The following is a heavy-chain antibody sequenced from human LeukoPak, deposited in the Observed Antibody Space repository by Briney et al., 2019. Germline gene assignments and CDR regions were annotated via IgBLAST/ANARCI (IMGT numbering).Heavy chain of an antibody. Sequence: SETLSLTCTVSDDSISSGGHYWTSIRQRPGKGLEWIGYIFYTGSTYYNPSLKSRVTISVDTSKNQFSLKLSSVTAADTAVYYCARSPGIWNEYGRLEYWGQGALVTVSS. CDR3: ARSPGIWNEYGRLEY. D-gene: IGHD1-1*01. V-gene: IGHV4-31*03. CDR2: IFYTGST. CDR1: DDSISSGGHY. J-gene: IGHJ4*02.